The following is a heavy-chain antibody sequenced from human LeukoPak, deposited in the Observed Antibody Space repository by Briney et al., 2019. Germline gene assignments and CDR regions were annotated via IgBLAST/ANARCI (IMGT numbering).Heavy chain of an antibody. J-gene: IGHJ4*02. D-gene: IGHD3-22*01. CDR1: GGSVSSGSYY. V-gene: IGHV4-39*01. Sequence: SETLSLTCTVSGGSVSSGSYYWGWMRQPPGKGLEWIGNIYYSGSTYYNPSLKSRVTISVDTSKNQFSLKLSSVTAADTAVYYCARGSGYYYVDFDYWGQGTLVTASS. CDR3: ARGSGYYYVDFDY. CDR2: IYYSGST.